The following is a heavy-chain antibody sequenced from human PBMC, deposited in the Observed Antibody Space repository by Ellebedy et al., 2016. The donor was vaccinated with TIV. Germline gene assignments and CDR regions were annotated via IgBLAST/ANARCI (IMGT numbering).Heavy chain of an antibody. V-gene: IGHV3-20*04. CDR3: ASPRGGATTPWDYYYYGMDV. D-gene: IGHD1-26*01. CDR2: ISWNSGSI. Sequence: GESLKISCAASGFTFSSYAMSWVRQAPGKGLEWVSGISWNSGSIGYADSVKGRFTISRDNAKNSLYLQMNSLRAEDTAVYYCASPRGGATTPWDYYYYGMDVWGQGTTVTVSS. J-gene: IGHJ6*02. CDR1: GFTFSSYA.